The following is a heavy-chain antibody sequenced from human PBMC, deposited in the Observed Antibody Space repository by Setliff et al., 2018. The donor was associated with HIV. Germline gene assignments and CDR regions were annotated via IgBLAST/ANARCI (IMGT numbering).Heavy chain of an antibody. J-gene: IGHJ4*02. CDR1: GYTFTGYY. V-gene: IGHV1-2*04. CDR3: ARGKVLRGNILYY. D-gene: IGHD2-8*01. CDR2: ISPNSGGT. Sequence: GASVKVSCKASGYTFTGYYLHWVRQAPGQGLEWMGWISPNSGGTNFAQRFQGWVTLTRDTSISTAYMDLSRLKSDDTAVYYCARGKVLRGNILYYWGQGTLVTVSS.